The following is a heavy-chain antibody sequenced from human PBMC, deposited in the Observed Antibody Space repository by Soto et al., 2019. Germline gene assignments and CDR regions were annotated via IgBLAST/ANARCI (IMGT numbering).Heavy chain of an antibody. CDR3: AREGWLSGGDCYDY. CDR1: CYTFTSYG. Sequence: GXSVKVSCKASCYTFTSYGISWVRQAPVQGLEWMGWISAYNGNTNYAQKLQGRVTMTTDTSTSTAYMELRSLRSDDTAVYYCAREGWLSGGDCYDYWGQGTLVTVYS. V-gene: IGHV1-18*01. J-gene: IGHJ4*02. D-gene: IGHD2-15*01. CDR2: ISAYNGNT.